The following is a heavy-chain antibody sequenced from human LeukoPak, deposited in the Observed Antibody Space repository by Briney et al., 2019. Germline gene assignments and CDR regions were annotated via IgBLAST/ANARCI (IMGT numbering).Heavy chain of an antibody. Sequence: GGTLRLSCAASGFSFTDYAMSWVRQAPGKTLEWVSDIRATSGITYYADSVKGRFTISRDDSKKMLYLQMNSLRADDTALYYCARDSDFYDSLTFYGMDVWGQGTTVIVSS. J-gene: IGHJ6*02. CDR3: ARDSDFYDSLTFYGMDV. V-gene: IGHV3-23*01. CDR1: GFSFTDYA. D-gene: IGHD3-3*01. CDR2: IRATSGIT.